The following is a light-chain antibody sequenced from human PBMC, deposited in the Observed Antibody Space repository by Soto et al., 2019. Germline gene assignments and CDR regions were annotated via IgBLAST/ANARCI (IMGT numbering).Light chain of an antibody. J-gene: IGKJ1*01. Sequence: EIVLTQSPATLSLSPGDRATLSCRASQSISRALVWYQQKPGQAPRLLIYETSNRATGIPTRFSGGGSGTDFTLTISSLEPEDFAVYYRQQRSVWPTFGQGTRVEIK. CDR2: ETS. CDR1: QSISRA. V-gene: IGKV3-11*01. CDR3: QQRSVWPT.